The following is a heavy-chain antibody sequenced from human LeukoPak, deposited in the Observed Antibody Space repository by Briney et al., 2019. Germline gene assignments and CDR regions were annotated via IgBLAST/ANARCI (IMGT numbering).Heavy chain of an antibody. V-gene: IGHV3-23*01. CDR3: ARELLSSGTGYCDL. Sequence: PGGSLRLSCEASGFTFGNFGMTWVRQAPGKGLQWVSGITGSTTWTYYAASVKGRFTVSRDNSQNTLHQQMNSLRADDTAVYYRARELLSSGTGYCDLWGRGTLVTVSS. CDR2: ITGSTTWT. CDR1: GFTFGNFG. D-gene: IGHD3-10*02. J-gene: IGHJ2*01.